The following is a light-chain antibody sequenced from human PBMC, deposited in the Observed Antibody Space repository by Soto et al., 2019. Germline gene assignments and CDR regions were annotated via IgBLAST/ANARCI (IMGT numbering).Light chain of an antibody. CDR3: QPYHIWRWWT. V-gene: IGKV3-20*01. Sequence: VLTQSPSTLSLSPGEKATHSCRAIQGVSNSFLGWDRTNSGQASRLRIYGACNRATDIPDRFSGSGSGTDFTLSFCSLESEDFAFYFCQPYHIWRWWTFGEGTKVDI. CDR1: QGVSNSF. J-gene: IGKJ1*01. CDR2: GAC.